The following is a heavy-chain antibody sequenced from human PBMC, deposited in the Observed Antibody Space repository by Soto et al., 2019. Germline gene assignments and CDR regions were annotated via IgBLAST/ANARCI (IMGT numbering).Heavy chain of an antibody. Sequence: QVQLVQSGAEVKKPGASVKVSCKASGYTFTSYTLHWVRQAPGQRLEGMGWINTGNGNTKYSQKFQSRVTITRDTSASTAYLELSSLRSEDTAVYYCARGDTMVRGVIIDYFDYWGQGTPVTVSS. CDR1: GYTFTSYT. D-gene: IGHD3-10*01. V-gene: IGHV1-3*04. J-gene: IGHJ4*02. CDR2: INTGNGNT. CDR3: ARGDTMVRGVIIDYFDY.